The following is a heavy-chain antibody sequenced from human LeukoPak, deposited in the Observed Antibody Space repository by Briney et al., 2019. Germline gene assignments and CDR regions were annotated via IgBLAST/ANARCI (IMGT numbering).Heavy chain of an antibody. CDR1: GFIFSSYW. D-gene: IGHD5-18*01. V-gene: IGHV3-7*01. Sequence: GGSLRLSCAASGFIFSSYWMSWVRQAPGKGLERVTNIKQDGSEKYYVDSVKGRFTISRDNAKNSLYLQMNSLRAEDTAVYYCASPKSWIQLWFSFDYWGQGTLVTVSS. CDR2: IKQDGSEK. J-gene: IGHJ4*02. CDR3: ASPKSWIQLWFSFDY.